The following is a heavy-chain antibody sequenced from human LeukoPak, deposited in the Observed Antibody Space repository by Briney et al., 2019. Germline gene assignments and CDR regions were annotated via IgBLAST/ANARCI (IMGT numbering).Heavy chain of an antibody. CDR3: SREGTMVRGVLEH. CDR1: GFTFSSYA. D-gene: IGHD3-10*01. Sequence: GTSLRLSCAASGFTFSSYAMHWVRQARKGLEWVAVISYDVSNKYYADSMKVRLTISRDNSKNTAYLQMNSRRPRDTATYYFSREGTMVRGVLEHWGQGTLVPVSS. CDR2: ISYDVSNK. V-gene: IGHV3-30-3*01. J-gene: IGHJ4*02.